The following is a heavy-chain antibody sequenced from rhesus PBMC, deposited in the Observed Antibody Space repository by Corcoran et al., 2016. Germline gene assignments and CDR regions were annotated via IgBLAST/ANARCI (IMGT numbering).Heavy chain of an antibody. CDR1: GGSFSANW. V-gene: IGHV4-147*01. D-gene: IGHD1-7*02. Sequence: QVQLQESGPGLVTASETLSLTCTVSGGSFSANWWGCVRPSPGTGVEWMCLIYAGSGSTVYSASLKSRVTISRDTSKNQFSLRLNSLTAADTAVYYCARYVYPNWNDHRFDVWGPGVLVTVSS. CDR3: ARYVYPNWNDHRFDV. CDR2: IYAGSGST. J-gene: IGHJ5-1*01.